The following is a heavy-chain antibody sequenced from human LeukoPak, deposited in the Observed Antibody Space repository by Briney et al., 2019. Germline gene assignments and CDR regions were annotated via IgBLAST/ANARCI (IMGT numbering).Heavy chain of an antibody. J-gene: IGHJ1*01. CDR2: ISAYNGNT. D-gene: IGHD3/OR15-3a*01. Sequence: ASVKVSCKASGYTFTSYGISWVRQAPGQGLEWMGWISAYNGNTNYAQKLQGRVTMTTDTSTSTAYMELSSLRSEDTAIYYCATEDKGGFLDPAAEYFQHWGQGTLVTVSS. CDR1: GYTFTSYG. V-gene: IGHV1-18*01. CDR3: ATEDKGGFLDPAAEYFQH.